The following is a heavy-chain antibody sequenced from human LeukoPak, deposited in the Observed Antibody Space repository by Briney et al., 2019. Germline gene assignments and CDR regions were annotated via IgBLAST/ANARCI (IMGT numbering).Heavy chain of an antibody. CDR1: GGSISSSSYY. CDR3: ARAPWGYGSGYYFDY. J-gene: IGHJ4*02. V-gene: IGHV4-39*07. Sequence: SETLSLTCTVSGGSISSSSYYWGWIRQPPGKGLEWMGVIHYSGSTYYNPSLKSRVTISVDTSKNQFSLKLSSVTAADTAVYYCARAPWGYGSGYYFDYWGQGTLVTVSS. CDR2: IHYSGST. D-gene: IGHD3-10*01.